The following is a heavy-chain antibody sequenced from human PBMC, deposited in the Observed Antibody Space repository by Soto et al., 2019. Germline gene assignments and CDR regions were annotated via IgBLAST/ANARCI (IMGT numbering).Heavy chain of an antibody. J-gene: IGHJ3*02. CDR1: SGSISSSNW. Sequence: PSETLSLTCAVSSGSISSSNWWSWVRQPPGKGLEWIGEIYHSGSTNYNPSLKSRVTISVDKSKNQFSLKLSSVTAADTAVYYCARHETDIVVVPAAPAYAFDIWGQGTMVTVSS. V-gene: IGHV4-4*02. CDR3: ARHETDIVVVPAAPAYAFDI. D-gene: IGHD2-2*01. CDR2: IYHSGST.